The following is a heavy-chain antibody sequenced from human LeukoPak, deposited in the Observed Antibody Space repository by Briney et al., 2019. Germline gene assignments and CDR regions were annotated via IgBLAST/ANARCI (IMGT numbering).Heavy chain of an antibody. CDR1: GGSISSYY. D-gene: IGHD3-3*01. V-gene: IGHV4-59*01. Sequence: PSETLSLTCTVSGGSISSYYWSWIQQPPGKGLEWIGYIYYSGSTNYNPSLKSRVTISVDTSKNQFSLKLSSVTAADTAVYYCARVRATPNYDFWSGSRGGTFDPWGQGTLVTVSS. CDR2: IYYSGST. J-gene: IGHJ5*02. CDR3: ARVRATPNYDFWSGSRGGTFDP.